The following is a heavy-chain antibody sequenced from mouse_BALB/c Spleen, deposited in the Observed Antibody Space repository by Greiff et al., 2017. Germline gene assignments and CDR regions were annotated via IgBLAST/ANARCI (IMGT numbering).Heavy chain of an antibody. D-gene: IGHD1-1*01. CDR3: ARKGGYYGSSPYYYAMDY. Sequence: EVQLQESGAELVKPWASVKLSCTASGFNIKDTYMHWVKQRPEQGLEWIGRIDPANGNTKYDPKFQGKATITADTSSNTAYLQLSSLTSEDTAVYYCARKGGYYGSSPYYYAMDYWGQGTSVTVSS. J-gene: IGHJ4*01. V-gene: IGHV14-3*02. CDR2: IDPANGNT. CDR1: GFNIKDTY.